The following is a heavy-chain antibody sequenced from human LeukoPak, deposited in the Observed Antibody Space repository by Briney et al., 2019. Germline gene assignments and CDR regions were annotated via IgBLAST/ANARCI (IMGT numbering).Heavy chain of an antibody. Sequence: GGSLRLSCAASGFTFSSYAMSWVRQPPGKGLEWVSAISGSGGSTYYPASVKGRFTISRDNSKNTLYLQMNCLRAEDTAVYYCAKFEVIVGVPAGIAFDIWGQGTMVTVSS. V-gene: IGHV3-23*01. CDR1: GFTFSSYA. J-gene: IGHJ3*02. CDR2: ISGSGGST. D-gene: IGHD2-2*01. CDR3: AKFEVIVGVPAGIAFDI.